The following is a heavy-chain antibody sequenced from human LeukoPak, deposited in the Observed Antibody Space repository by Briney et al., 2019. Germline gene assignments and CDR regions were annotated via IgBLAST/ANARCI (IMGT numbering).Heavy chain of an antibody. Sequence: PVKVSFKASGFTFTSSAVQWVRQARGQRLEWIGWIVVGSGNTNYAQKFQERVTITRDMSTSTGYMELSSLRSEDTAVYYCAAGRFDWLLYGSDCWGQGTLVTVSS. V-gene: IGHV1-58*01. CDR1: GFTFTSSA. CDR2: IVVGSGNT. J-gene: IGHJ4*02. D-gene: IGHD3-9*01. CDR3: AAGRFDWLLYGSDC.